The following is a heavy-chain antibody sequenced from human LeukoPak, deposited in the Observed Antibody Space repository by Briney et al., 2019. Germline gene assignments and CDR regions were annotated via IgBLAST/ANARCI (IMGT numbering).Heavy chain of an antibody. J-gene: IGHJ4*02. Sequence: GASVKVPCKASGYTFTSNYIHWVRQAPGQGLEWMGMIYPRDGSTSYAQKFQGRATVTRDTSTSTVHMELSGLRSEDTAVYYCARDQEGFDYWGQGTLVTVSS. V-gene: IGHV1-46*01. CDR3: ARDQEGFDY. CDR1: GYTFTSNY. CDR2: IYPRDGST.